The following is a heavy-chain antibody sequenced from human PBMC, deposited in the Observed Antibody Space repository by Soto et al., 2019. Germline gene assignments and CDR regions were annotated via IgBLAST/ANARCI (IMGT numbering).Heavy chain of an antibody. D-gene: IGHD6-13*01. CDR3: ARDIGHPSSSIYFEY. V-gene: IGHV4-59*01. CDR2: IYYSGST. Sequence: SETLSLTCTVSGGSISSYYWSWIRQPPGKGLEWIGYIYYSGSTNYNPSLKSRVTISVDTSKNQFSLKLSSVTAADTAVYYCARDIGHPSSSIYFEYWGQGTRVTVS. J-gene: IGHJ4*02. CDR1: GGSISSYY.